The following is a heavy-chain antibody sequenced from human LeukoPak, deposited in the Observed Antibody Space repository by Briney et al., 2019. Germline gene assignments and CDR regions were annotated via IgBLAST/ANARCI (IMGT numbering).Heavy chain of an antibody. V-gene: IGHV3-43*02. J-gene: IGHJ5*02. Sequence: GGSLRLSCAASGFTFHDYAMHWVRQAPGKGLEWVSLISGDGTTTYYADSVKGRFTIHRDNSKNSLYLQMNSLRTEDTALYYCAKDNEYYDSSGYYIRGNWFDPWGQGTLVTVPS. D-gene: IGHD3-22*01. CDR2: ISGDGTTT. CDR3: AKDNEYYDSSGYYIRGNWFDP. CDR1: GFTFHDYA.